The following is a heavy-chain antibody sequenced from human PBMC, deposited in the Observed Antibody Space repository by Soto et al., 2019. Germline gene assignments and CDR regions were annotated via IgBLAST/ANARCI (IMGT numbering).Heavy chain of an antibody. Sequence: PGGSLRLSCTVCADSEFSFGDQYMDWVRQAPGKGLEWVGRSRNRVNNLSTAYAASVQGRFTISRDESKNTVYLQMHSLKTDDTAVYYCSSVDTSDNSPDYSGQGTLVALCS. V-gene: IGHV3-72*01. CDR3: SSVDTSDNSPDY. CDR1: EFSFGDQY. J-gene: IGHJ4*02. D-gene: IGHD1-20*01. CDR2: SRNRVNNLST.